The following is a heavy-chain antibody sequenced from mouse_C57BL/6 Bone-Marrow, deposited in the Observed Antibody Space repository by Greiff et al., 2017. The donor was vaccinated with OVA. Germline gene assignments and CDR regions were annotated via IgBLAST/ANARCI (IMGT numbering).Heavy chain of an antibody. V-gene: IGHV5-6*01. J-gene: IGHJ2*01. Sequence: EVQGVESGGDLVKPGGSLKLSCAASGFTFSSYGMSWVRQTPDKRLEWVATISSGGSYTYYPDSVKGRFTISRDNAKNTLYLQMSSLKSEDTAMYYCARHDYEDDYWGQGTTLTVSS. CDR2: ISSGGSYT. CDR3: ARHDYEDDY. D-gene: IGHD2-4*01. CDR1: GFTFSSYG.